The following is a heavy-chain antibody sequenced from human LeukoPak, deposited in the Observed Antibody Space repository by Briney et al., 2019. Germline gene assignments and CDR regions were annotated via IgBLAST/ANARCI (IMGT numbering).Heavy chain of an antibody. V-gene: IGHV3-21*01. CDR1: GFSFSRYS. J-gene: IGHJ6*03. CDR2: IDYSSKYI. CDR3: NCIPVPDYGSGHYYMDV. D-gene: IGHD3-10*01. Sequence: PGGSLRLSCAASGFSFSRYSMNWVGQAPGKGLEWVASIDYSSKYIYTADSVKGRFTTSRDNAKNSLDLQMNSLKAEDTAVYYCNCIPVPDYGSGHYYMDVWGKGTTVTVSS.